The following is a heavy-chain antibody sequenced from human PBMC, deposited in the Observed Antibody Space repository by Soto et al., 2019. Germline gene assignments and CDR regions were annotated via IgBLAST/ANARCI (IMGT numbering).Heavy chain of an antibody. CDR1: GFTFSSYA. D-gene: IGHD6-13*01. CDR3: AREAREIAAASLYYDGMDV. Sequence: GGSMRLSCAASGFTFSSYAMPWVRQAPGKGLEWVAVISYDGSNKYYADSVKGRFTISRDNSKNTLYLQMNSLRAEDTAVYYCAREAREIAAASLYYDGMDVWGQGTTVTVSS. J-gene: IGHJ6*02. V-gene: IGHV3-30-3*01. CDR2: ISYDGSNK.